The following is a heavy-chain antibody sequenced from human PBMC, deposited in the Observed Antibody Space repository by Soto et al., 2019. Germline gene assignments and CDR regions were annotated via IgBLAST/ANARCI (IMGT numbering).Heavy chain of an antibody. CDR3: ARERAGGIDY. V-gene: IGHV3-11*06. CDR2: ISSSSSYT. Sequence: GVLRLSCAASGFTFSDYYMSWIRQAPGKGLEWVSYISSSSSYTNYADSVKGRFTISRDNAKNSLYLQMNSLRAEDTAVYYCARERAGGIDYWGQGTLVTVSS. J-gene: IGHJ4*02. D-gene: IGHD6-19*01. CDR1: GFTFSDYY.